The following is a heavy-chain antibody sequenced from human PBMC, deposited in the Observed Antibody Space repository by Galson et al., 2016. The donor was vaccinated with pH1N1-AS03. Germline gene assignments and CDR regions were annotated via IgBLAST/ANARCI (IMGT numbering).Heavy chain of an antibody. CDR1: GSSISSGSYY. CDR2: IYTSGST. V-gene: IGHV4-61*02. CDR3: ARASPLPSGYFDY. Sequence: TLSLTCTVSGSSISSGSYYWSWIRQPAGKGLEWIGRIYTSGSTNYNPSLKSRVTISVDTSKNQFSLKLIAVTAADTAVYYCARASPLPSGYFDYWGQGTLVTVSS. J-gene: IGHJ4*02.